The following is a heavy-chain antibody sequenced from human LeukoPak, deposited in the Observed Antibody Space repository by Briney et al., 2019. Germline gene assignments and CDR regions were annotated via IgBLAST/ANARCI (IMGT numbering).Heavy chain of an antibody. CDR1: GFTSSSYG. D-gene: IGHD6-13*01. CDR2: IWYDGSNN. Sequence: PGGSLTLSCAASGFTSSSYGMHWVRQAPGKGLEWVAVIWYDGSNNYYADSVNGRFTTSRDNSTNTLYLQMNSLRAEATAVYYCARAASSSWSTNWFDPWGQGTLVTVSS. V-gene: IGHV3-33*01. J-gene: IGHJ5*02. CDR3: ARAASSSWSTNWFDP.